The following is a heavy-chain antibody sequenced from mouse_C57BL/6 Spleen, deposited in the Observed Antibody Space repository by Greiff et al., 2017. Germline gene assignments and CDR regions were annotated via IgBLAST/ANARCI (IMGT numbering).Heavy chain of an antibody. Sequence: EVQGVESEGGLVQPGSSMKLSCTASGFTFSDYYMAWVRPVPEKGLEWVANINYDGIRTYYLDSLKSRFIISRDNAKTILYLQMSSLKSEDTATYDCARDHGSSYSSPYWYFDVWGTGTTVTVSS. J-gene: IGHJ1*03. CDR3: ARDHGSSYSSPYWYFDV. V-gene: IGHV5-16*01. D-gene: IGHD1-1*01. CDR2: INYDGIRT. CDR1: GFTFSDYY.